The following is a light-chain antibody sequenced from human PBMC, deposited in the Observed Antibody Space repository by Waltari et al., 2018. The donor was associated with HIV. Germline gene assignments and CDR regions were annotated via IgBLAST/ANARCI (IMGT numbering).Light chain of an antibody. CDR3: AARDDILSGSWV. Sequence: HSVLTQAPSASGTLGQRVTISCSGSISNIGTNSVRWVQQLPGMSPRLIIFSDSQRRAGVPDRFSASKSGTSASLAIDGLESGDEADYYCAARDDILSGSWVFGGGT. CDR1: ISNIGTNS. J-gene: IGLJ3*02. CDR2: SDS. V-gene: IGLV1-44*01.